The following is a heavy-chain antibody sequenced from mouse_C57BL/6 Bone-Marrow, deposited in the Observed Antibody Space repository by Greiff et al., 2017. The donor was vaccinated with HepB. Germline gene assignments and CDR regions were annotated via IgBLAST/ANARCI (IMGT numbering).Heavy chain of an antibody. D-gene: IGHD1-1*01. Sequence: QVQLQQPGAELVKPGASVKMSCKASGYTFTSYWITWVKQRPGQGLEWIGDIYPGSGSTNYNEKFKSKATLTVDTSSSTVYMQLSSLTSEDSAVYYCARPNYYGSSFFDYWGQGTTLTVSS. CDR2: IYPGSGST. V-gene: IGHV1-55*01. CDR3: ARPNYYGSSFFDY. CDR1: GYTFTSYW. J-gene: IGHJ2*01.